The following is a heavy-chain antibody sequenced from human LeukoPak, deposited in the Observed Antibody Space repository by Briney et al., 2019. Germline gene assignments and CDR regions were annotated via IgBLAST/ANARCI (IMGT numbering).Heavy chain of an antibody. Sequence: GGSLRLSCAASGFTFSSYGMHWVRQAPGKGLEWVAFIRYDGSNKYYADSVKGRFTISRDNSKNTLYLQMNSLRAEDTAVYYCAKSAEPGYSSSWTGFYYYYMDVWGKGTTVTVSS. CDR1: GFTFSSYG. D-gene: IGHD6-13*01. J-gene: IGHJ6*03. V-gene: IGHV3-30*02. CDR2: IRYDGSNK. CDR3: AKSAEPGYSSSWTGFYYYYMDV.